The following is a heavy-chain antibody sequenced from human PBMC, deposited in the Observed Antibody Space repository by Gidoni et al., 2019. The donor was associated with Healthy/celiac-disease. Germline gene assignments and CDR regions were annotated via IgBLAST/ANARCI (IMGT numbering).Heavy chain of an antibody. V-gene: IGHV1-18*01. CDR2: ISAYNGNT. Sequence: QVQLLQSGAEVKKPGASVKFSCKASGYTFTRYGISWVRQAPGQGLEWMGWISAYNGNTNYAQKLQGRVTMTTDTSTSRAYMELRSLRSDDTAVYYCARDRMWGYRSGESFDYWGQGTLVTVSS. CDR3: ARDRMWGYRSGESFDY. CDR1: GYTFTRYG. D-gene: IGHD6-19*01. J-gene: IGHJ4*02.